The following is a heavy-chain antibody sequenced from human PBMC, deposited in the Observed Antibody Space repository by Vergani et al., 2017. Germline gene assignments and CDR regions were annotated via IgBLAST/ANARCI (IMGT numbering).Heavy chain of an antibody. D-gene: IGHD1-7*01. V-gene: IGHV4-39*07. CDR3: ARGVTGTTGIPFDY. CDR2: IYYSGST. J-gene: IGHJ4*02. CDR1: GGSISSSSYY. Sequence: QLQLQESGPGLVKPSETLSLTCTVSGGSISSSSYYWGWIRQPPGKGLEWIGSIYYSGSTYYNPSLKSRVTISVDTSKNQFSLKLSSVTAADTAVYYCARGVTGTTGIPFDYWGQGTLVTVSS.